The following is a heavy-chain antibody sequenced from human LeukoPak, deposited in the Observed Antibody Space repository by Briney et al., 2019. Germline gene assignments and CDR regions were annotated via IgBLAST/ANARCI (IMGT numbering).Heavy chain of an antibody. CDR3: ATRSYNWNYEAQFYYFDY. CDR2: FDPEDGET. Sequence: ASVEVSCKVSGYTLTELSMHWVRQAPGKGLEWMGGFDPEDGETIYAQKFQGRVTMTEDTSTDTAYMELSSLRSEDTAVYYCATRSYNWNYEAQFYYFDYWGQGTLVTVSS. CDR1: GYTLTELS. D-gene: IGHD1-7*01. J-gene: IGHJ4*02. V-gene: IGHV1-24*01.